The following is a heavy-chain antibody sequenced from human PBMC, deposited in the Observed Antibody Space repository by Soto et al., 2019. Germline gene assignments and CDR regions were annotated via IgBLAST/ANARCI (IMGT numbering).Heavy chain of an antibody. CDR3: ARLDGNSADYYYGMDV. J-gene: IGHJ6*02. CDR2: IYYSGST. D-gene: IGHD6-19*01. V-gene: IGHV4-39*01. CDR1: GGSIRTDGFY. Sequence: SETLSLTCSVSGGSIRTDGFYWTWVRHLPGKGLEWVGFIYYSGSTYYNPSLKSRLTISVDTSKNQFSLKLSSVTAADTAVYYCARLDGNSADYYYGMDVWGRGTTVTVSS.